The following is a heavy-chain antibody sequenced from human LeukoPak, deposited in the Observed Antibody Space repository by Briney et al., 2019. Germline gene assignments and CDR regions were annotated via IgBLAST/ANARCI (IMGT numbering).Heavy chain of an antibody. CDR2: SKSKTDGGTT. CDR3: TTRQWLVRADVY. CDR1: GFTFNSYG. V-gene: IGHV3-15*01. D-gene: IGHD6-19*01. Sequence: GGSLRLSCAASGFTFNSYGMSWVRQAPGKGLEWVGRSKSKTDGGTTDYAAPVKGRFTISRDDSKNTLYLQMNSLKTEDTAVYYCTTRQWLVRADVYWGQGTLVTVSS. J-gene: IGHJ4*02.